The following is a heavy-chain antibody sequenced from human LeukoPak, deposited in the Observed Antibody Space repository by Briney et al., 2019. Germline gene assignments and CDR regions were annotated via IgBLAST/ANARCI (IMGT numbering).Heavy chain of an antibody. V-gene: IGHV4-34*01. CDR3: ARVSRYDFWSRFYGMDV. CDR1: GFTFSSSW. CDR2: INHSGST. Sequence: GSLRLSCVASGFTFSSSWMSWVRQAPGKGLEWIGEINHSGSTNYNPSLKSRVTISVDTSKNQFSLKLSSVTAADTAVYYCARVSRYDFWSRFYGMDVWGQGTTVTVSS. D-gene: IGHD3-3*01. J-gene: IGHJ6*02.